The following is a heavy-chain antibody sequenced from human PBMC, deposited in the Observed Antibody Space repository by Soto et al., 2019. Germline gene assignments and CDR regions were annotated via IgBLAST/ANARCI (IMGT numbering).Heavy chain of an antibody. V-gene: IGHV1-69*13. CDR2: IIPIFGTA. Sequence: ASVKVSCKASGGTFSSYAISWVRQAPGQGLEWMGGIIPIFGTANYAQKFQGRVTITADESTSTAYMELSSLRSEDTAVYYCARALGATAAFDIWGQGTMVTVSS. CDR3: ARALGATAAFDI. D-gene: IGHD1-26*01. J-gene: IGHJ3*02. CDR1: GGTFSSYA.